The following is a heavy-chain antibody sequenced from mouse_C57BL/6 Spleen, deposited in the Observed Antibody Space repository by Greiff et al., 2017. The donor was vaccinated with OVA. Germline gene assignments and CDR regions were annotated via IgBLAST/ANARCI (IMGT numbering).Heavy chain of an antibody. CDR1: GFTFSDYG. V-gene: IGHV5-17*01. CDR3: ARLITTRAWFAY. Sequence: DVMLVESGGGLVKPGGSPKLSCAASGFTFSDYGMHWVRQAPEKGLEWVAYISSGSSTIYYADTVKGRFTISRDNAKNTLFLQMTSLRSEDTAMYYCARLITTRAWFAYWGQGTLVTVSA. J-gene: IGHJ3*01. D-gene: IGHD2-4*01. CDR2: ISSGSSTI.